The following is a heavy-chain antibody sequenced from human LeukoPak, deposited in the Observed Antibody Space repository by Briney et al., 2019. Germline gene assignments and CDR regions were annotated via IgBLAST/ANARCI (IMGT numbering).Heavy chain of an antibody. CDR3: ARHYCTNGVCQPFDY. CDR1: GFTFSSYW. V-gene: IGHV3-7*01. J-gene: IGHJ4*02. CDR2: IKQDGSEK. Sequence: GGSLRLSCAASGFTFSSYWMSWVRQAPGKGLEWVAHIKQDGSEKYYVDSVKGRFTISRDNAKNSLYLQMNSLRAEDTAVYYCARHYCTNGVCQPFDYWGQGTLVTVSS. D-gene: IGHD2-8*01.